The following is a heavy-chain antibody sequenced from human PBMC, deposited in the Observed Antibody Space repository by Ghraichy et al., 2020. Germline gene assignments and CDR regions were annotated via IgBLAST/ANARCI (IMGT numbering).Heavy chain of an antibody. CDR1: GYTFTGYY. V-gene: IGHV1-2*04. CDR2: INPNSGGT. CDR3: ARARNGIAAAPRPSNWFDP. J-gene: IGHJ5*02. D-gene: IGHD6-13*01. Sequence: ASVKVSCKASGYTFTGYYMHWVRQAPGQGLEWMGWINPNSGGTNYAQKFQGWVTMTRDTSISTAYMELSRLRSDDTAVYYCARARNGIAAAPRPSNWFDPWGQGTLVTVSS.